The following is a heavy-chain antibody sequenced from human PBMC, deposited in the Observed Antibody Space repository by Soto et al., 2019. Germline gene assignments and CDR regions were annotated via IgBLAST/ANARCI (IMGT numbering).Heavy chain of an antibody. V-gene: IGHV1-69*13. CDR2: IIPIFGTA. CDR1: GVTFSSYA. CDR3: ARSNVPRFLEWLLPDY. D-gene: IGHD3-3*01. J-gene: IGHJ4*02. Sequence: SVKVSCKASGVTFSSYAISWVRQAPGQGLEWMGGIIPIFGTANYAQKFQGRVTITADESTSTAYMELSSLRSEDTAVYYCARSNVPRFLEWLLPDYWGQGTLVTVSS.